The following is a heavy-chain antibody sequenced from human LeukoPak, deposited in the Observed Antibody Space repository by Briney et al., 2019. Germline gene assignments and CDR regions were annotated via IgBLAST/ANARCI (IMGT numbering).Heavy chain of an antibody. J-gene: IGHJ3*02. CDR1: GFSFSSFA. Sequence: GGSLRLSCAASGFSFSSFAMSWVRQAPGKGLEWVSAISGSGESTYYEDSVKGRFTISRDNSKNTVDVQMNSLRAEDTAVYYCARNYPDAFDIWGQGTVVTVSP. V-gene: IGHV3-23*01. D-gene: IGHD5-24*01. CDR3: ARNYPDAFDI. CDR2: ISGSGEST.